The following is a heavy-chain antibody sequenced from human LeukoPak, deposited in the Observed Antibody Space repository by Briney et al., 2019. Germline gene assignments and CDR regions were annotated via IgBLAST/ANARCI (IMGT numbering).Heavy chain of an antibody. CDR2: TYYRSKWYN. J-gene: IGHJ4*02. Sequence: SQTLSLTCAISGDSASSNSAAWNWIRQSPSSGLEWLGRTYYRSKWYNDYAVSVKSRITINPDTSKNQFSLQLNSVTPEDTAVYYCARERESSGYTYYFDYWGQGTLVTVSS. CDR3: ARERESSGYTYYFDY. D-gene: IGHD6-19*01. CDR1: GDSASSNSAA. V-gene: IGHV6-1*01.